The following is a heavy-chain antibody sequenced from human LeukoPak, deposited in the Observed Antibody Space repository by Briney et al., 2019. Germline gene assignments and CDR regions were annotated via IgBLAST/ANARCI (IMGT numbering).Heavy chain of an antibody. Sequence: SETLSLTCTVSGASLISYYWNWIRQPPGEGLEWIGYIYYNGSPNYNPSLKSRVTMSQDTSKNQFSLKLTSVTAADTAVYYCARDSRSYERSGYYHFDFWGQGSLVTVSS. D-gene: IGHD3-22*01. J-gene: IGHJ4*02. V-gene: IGHV4-59*01. CDR3: ARDSRSYERSGYYHFDF. CDR1: GASLISYY. CDR2: IYYNGSP.